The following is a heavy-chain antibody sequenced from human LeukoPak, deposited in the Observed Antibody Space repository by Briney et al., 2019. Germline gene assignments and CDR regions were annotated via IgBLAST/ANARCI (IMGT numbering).Heavy chain of an antibody. CDR2: MYYSGST. CDR3: AGEAWGRLDY. J-gene: IGHJ4*02. D-gene: IGHD3-16*01. V-gene: IGHV4-59*01. CDR1: GVSIRDCF. Sequence: SETLSLTCTVSGVSIRDCFWTWIRQPPGKGLEWIGYMYYSGSTNYNPSLKNRVTISVDTSKNQFSLKLNSVTAAATAVYYCAGEAWGRLDYWGQGPLVTVSS.